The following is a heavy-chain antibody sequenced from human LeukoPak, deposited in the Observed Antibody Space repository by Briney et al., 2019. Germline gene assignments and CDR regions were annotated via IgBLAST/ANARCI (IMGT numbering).Heavy chain of an antibody. D-gene: IGHD5/OR15-5a*01. Sequence: GGSLRLSCAASGFTFSNYWMGWVRQPPGKGLEWVANIKQDGSEKYYVDSVKGRFTISRDNAKNSLYLQMNSLRAEDTAVYYCARGYARLSDSYWGQGTLVTVSS. J-gene: IGHJ4*02. CDR1: GFTFSNYW. V-gene: IGHV3-7*03. CDR3: ARGYARLSDSY. CDR2: IKQDGSEK.